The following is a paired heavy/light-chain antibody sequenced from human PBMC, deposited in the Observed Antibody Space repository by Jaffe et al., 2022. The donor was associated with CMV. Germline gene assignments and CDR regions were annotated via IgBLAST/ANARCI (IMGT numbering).Light chain of an antibody. CDR3: SSCKSNSTLV. V-gene: IGLV2-14*03. Sequence: QSALTQPASVSGSPGQSITISCTGTSSDVGGYDFVSWYQQRPGKAPKLIIYDVSNRPSEVSNRFSGSKSGNTASLTISGLQTEDEADYYCSSCKSNSTLVFGGGTKLTVL. CDR1: SSDVGGYDF. J-gene: IGLJ3*02. CDR2: DVS.
Heavy chain of an antibody. Sequence: QVHLVQSGAEVKKPGAAVTVSCKVSGHTFTSYYMHWVRQAPGQGLEWMGTLNPSDGNTLYAQKFQDRLTMTTDTSMTTVYMNLSNLRSEDTAVYYCARDWVRFQRKYLGRIIDYWGQGTLVTVSS. V-gene: IGHV1-46*01. CDR2: LNPSDGNT. J-gene: IGHJ4*02. D-gene: IGHD3-10*01. CDR3: ARDWVRFQRKYLGRIIDY. CDR1: GHTFTSYY.